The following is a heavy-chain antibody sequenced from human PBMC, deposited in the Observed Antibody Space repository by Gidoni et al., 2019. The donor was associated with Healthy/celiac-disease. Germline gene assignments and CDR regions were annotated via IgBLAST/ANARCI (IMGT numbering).Heavy chain of an antibody. CDR1: C. J-gene: IGHJ6*02. Sequence: CWWRLRQPPGKGLEWIGSIYYSGSTYYNPSLKSRVTISVDTSKNQFSLKLSSVTAADTAVYYCARTPVDHSSSWFRTPYYYYGMDVWGQGTTVTVSS. CDR3: ARTPVDHSSSWFRTPYYYYGMDV. CDR2: IYYSGST. V-gene: IGHV4-39*01. D-gene: IGHD6-13*01.